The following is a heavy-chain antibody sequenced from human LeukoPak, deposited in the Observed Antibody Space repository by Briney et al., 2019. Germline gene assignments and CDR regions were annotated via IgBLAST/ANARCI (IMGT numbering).Heavy chain of an antibody. D-gene: IGHD4-17*01. J-gene: IGHJ4*02. Sequence: PGGSLRLSCAASGFTFSSYSMNWVRQAPGKGLEWVSSISTGSSYIYYADSMKGRFTISRDNAKNSLYLQMNSLRAEDTALYYCAKAGIGDYGIDYWGQGTLVTVSS. V-gene: IGHV3-21*04. CDR2: ISTGSSYI. CDR3: AKAGIGDYGIDY. CDR1: GFTFSSYS.